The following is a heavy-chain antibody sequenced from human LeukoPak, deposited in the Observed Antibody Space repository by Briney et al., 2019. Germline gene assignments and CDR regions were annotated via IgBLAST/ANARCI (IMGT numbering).Heavy chain of an antibody. Sequence: GRSLRLSCAASGFTFSSYAMHWVRQAPGKGLEWVAVISYDGSNKYYADSVKGRFTISRDNAKNSLYLQMNSLRAEDTAVYYCARAGGYSYVDYWGQGTLVTVSS. J-gene: IGHJ4*02. CDR1: GFTFSSYA. CDR2: ISYDGSNK. CDR3: ARAGGYSYVDY. V-gene: IGHV3-30-3*01. D-gene: IGHD5-18*01.